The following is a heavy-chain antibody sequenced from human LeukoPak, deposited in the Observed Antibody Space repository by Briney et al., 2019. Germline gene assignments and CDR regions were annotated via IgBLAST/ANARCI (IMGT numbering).Heavy chain of an antibody. CDR3: AKGMAAAGTRGTLYYYYGMDV. CDR1: GFTFSSYA. Sequence: GGSLRLSCAASGFTFSSYAMSWVRQAPGKGLEWVSGISSSGGSTHYADSVKGRFTISRDNSKNTLYLQMNSLRAEDTAVYYCAKGMAAAGTRGTLYYYYGMDVWGQGTTVTVSS. V-gene: IGHV3-23*01. CDR2: ISSSGGST. J-gene: IGHJ6*02. D-gene: IGHD6-13*01.